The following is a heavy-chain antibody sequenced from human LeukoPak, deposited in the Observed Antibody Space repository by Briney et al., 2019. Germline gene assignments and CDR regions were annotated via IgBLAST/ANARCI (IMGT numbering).Heavy chain of an antibody. J-gene: IGHJ4*02. Sequence: PGGSLRLSCAASGFTFSSYGMHWVRQAPGKGLEWVTFIPYDGSNKYYADSVKGRFTISRDNSKNTLFLQMNSLRAEDTAMYYCAKVRVGTAHFDYWGQGTLVTVSS. CDR2: IPYDGSNK. D-gene: IGHD2-15*01. CDR1: GFTFSSYG. V-gene: IGHV3-30*02. CDR3: AKVRVGTAHFDY.